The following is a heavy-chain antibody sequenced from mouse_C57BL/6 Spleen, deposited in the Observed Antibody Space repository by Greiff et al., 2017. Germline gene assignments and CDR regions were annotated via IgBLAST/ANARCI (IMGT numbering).Heavy chain of an antibody. CDR1: GYTFTDYN. V-gene: IGHV1-22*01. Sequence: EVQLQESGPELVKPGASVKMSCKASGYTFTDYNMHWVKQSHGKSLEWIGYINPNNGGTSYNQKFKGKATLTVNKSSSTAYMELRSLTSEDSAVYYCAYDYGYAMDYWGQGTSVTVSS. CDR3: AYDYGYAMDY. CDR2: INPNNGGT. J-gene: IGHJ4*01. D-gene: IGHD2-4*01.